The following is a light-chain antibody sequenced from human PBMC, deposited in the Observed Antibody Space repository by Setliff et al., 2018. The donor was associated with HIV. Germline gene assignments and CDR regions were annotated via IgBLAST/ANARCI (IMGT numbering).Light chain of an antibody. Sequence: SYELTQPPSVSVAPGKTARITCGGNYIGVKTVHWYPQKPGQAPVLVFYDDSDRPSGIPERFSGSNSGNTATLTISRVEAGDEADYYCQVWDSSSYYVFGTGTKVTVL. CDR1: YIGVKT. V-gene: IGLV3-21*03. CDR2: DDS. CDR3: QVWDSSSYYV. J-gene: IGLJ1*01.